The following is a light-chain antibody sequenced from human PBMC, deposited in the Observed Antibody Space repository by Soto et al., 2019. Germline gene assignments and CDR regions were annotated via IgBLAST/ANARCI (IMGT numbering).Light chain of an antibody. V-gene: IGLV1-40*01. CDR2: GDS. CDR1: SSTIGPGYD. Sequence: QSVLTQPPSVSGAPGQRVIISCTGSSSTIGPGYDVHWYQQLPGTAPKLLIYGDSHPPSGVPDRFSGSKSGTSASLAITGLQAEDEADYYCQSYDRSLSASVVFGGGTKLTVL. CDR3: QSYDRSLSASVV. J-gene: IGLJ2*01.